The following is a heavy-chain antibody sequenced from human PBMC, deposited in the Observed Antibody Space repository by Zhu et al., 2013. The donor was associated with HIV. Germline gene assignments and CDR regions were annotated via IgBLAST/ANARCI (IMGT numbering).Heavy chain of an antibody. Sequence: QDQLVQSGAEMKKPGASVKVSCKTSGYVFTSFGISWVRQAPGQGLEWMGGIIPIFGTANYAQKFQGRVTITADESTSTAYMELSSLRSEDTAVYYCARAYDSGHISPYYYGMDVWGQGTTVTVSS. CDR1: GYVFTSFG. V-gene: IGHV1-69*13. CDR2: IIPIFGTA. D-gene: IGHD3-10*01. CDR3: ARAYDSGHISPYYYGMDV. J-gene: IGHJ6*02.